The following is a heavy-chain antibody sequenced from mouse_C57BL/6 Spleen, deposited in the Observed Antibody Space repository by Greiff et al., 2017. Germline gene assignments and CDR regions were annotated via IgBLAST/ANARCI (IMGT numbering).Heavy chain of an antibody. CDR3: ARSGSYYAMDY. V-gene: IGHV7-3*01. CDR2: IRNKANGFTT. J-gene: IGHJ4*01. CDR1: GFTFTDYY. Sequence: EVKLMESGGGLVQPGGSLRLSCAASGFTFTDYYMSWVRQPPGKALEWLGFIRNKANGFTTEYSSSVKGRFTISRDNSQSISYRQMKALRAEDSATYYCARSGSYYAMDYWGQGTSVTVSS.